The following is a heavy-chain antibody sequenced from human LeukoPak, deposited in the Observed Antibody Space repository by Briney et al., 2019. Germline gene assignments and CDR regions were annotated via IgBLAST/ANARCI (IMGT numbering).Heavy chain of an antibody. CDR3: ARAQEATFPNCSSTSCLLYYYYYMDV. Sequence: PGGSLRLSCAASGFTFSSYSMNWVRQAPGKGLEWVSSISSSSSYIYYADSVEGRFTISRDNAKNSLYLQMNSLRADDTAVYYCARAQEATFPNCSSTSCLLYYYYYMDVWGKGTTVTVSS. CDR1: GFTFSSYS. D-gene: IGHD2-2*01. V-gene: IGHV3-21*01. CDR2: ISSSSSYI. J-gene: IGHJ6*03.